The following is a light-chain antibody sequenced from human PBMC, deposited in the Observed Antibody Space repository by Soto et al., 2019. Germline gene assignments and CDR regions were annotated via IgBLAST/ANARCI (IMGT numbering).Light chain of an antibody. CDR1: QSVGTY. Sequence: EIVLTQSPAILSLSPGERATLSCRASQSVGTYLDWYQQKLGQAPRLLIYDASNRATGIPARFSGSGSGTDFTLTISSLEPEDFATYYCQQLTNFRFTSGQGTKLDIK. CDR3: QQLTNFRFT. V-gene: IGKV3-11*01. J-gene: IGKJ2*01. CDR2: DAS.